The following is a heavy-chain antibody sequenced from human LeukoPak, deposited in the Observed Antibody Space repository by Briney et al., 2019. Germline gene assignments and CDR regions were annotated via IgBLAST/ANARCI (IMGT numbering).Heavy chain of an antibody. CDR1: GFTFSSYS. Sequence: GGSLRLSCAASGFTFSSYSMNWVRQAPGKGLEWVSYISSSSSTIYYADSVKGRFTISRDNAKNSLYLQMNSLRAEDTAVYYCARDSEPLPVYYFDYWGQGTLVTVSS. V-gene: IGHV3-48*04. J-gene: IGHJ4*02. D-gene: IGHD1-14*01. CDR2: ISSSSSTI. CDR3: ARDSEPLPVYYFDY.